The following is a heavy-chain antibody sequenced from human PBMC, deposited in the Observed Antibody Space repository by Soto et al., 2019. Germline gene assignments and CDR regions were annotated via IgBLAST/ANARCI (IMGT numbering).Heavy chain of an antibody. CDR3: AREAFGTGH. J-gene: IGHJ4*02. V-gene: IGHV3-30-3*01. CDR1: GFTFSSYA. D-gene: IGHD1-7*01. Sequence: GGSLRLSCAASGFTFSSYAMHWVRQAPGKGLEWVAVISYDGSNKYYADSVKGRFTISRDNPKNTLYLQMNSLRAEDTAVYYCAREAFGTGHWGQGTLVTVS. CDR2: ISYDGSNK.